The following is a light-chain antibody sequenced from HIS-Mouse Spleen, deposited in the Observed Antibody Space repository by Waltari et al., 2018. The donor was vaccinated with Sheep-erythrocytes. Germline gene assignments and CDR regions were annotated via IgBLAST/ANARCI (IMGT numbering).Light chain of an antibody. Sequence: QPRSVSGFPGQSVTISCTGTSSDVGGYNYVSWYQQHPGKAPKLMIYDVSKRPSGVPDRFSGSKSGNTASLTISGLQAEDEADYYCCSYAGSYNHVFATGTKVTVL. V-gene: IGLV2-11*01. CDR3: CSYAGSYNHV. CDR2: DVS. CDR1: SSDVGGYNY. J-gene: IGLJ1*01.